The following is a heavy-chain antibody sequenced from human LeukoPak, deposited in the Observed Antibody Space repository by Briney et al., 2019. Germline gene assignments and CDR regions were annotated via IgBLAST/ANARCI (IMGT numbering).Heavy chain of an antibody. CDR2: FDPEDGET. V-gene: IGHV1-24*01. D-gene: IGHD3-3*01. Sequence: ASVKVSCKVSGYTLTELSMHWVRQAPGKGLEWMGGFDPEDGETIYAQKFQGRVTMTEDTSTDTAYMELSSLRSEDTAVYYCATRSSFWSGYYLDYWGQGTLVTVSS. J-gene: IGHJ4*02. CDR3: ATRSSFWSGYYLDY. CDR1: GYTLTELS.